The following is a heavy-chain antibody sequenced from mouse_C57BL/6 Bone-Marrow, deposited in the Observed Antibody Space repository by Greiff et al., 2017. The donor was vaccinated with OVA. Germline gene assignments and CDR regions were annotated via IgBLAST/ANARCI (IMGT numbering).Heavy chain of an antibody. CDR3: ARSRVITTVVATEYFDY. J-gene: IGHJ2*01. V-gene: IGHV1-81*01. CDR1: GYTFTSYG. CDR2: IYPRSGNT. D-gene: IGHD1-1*01. Sequence: VQLQQSGAELARPGASVKLSCKASGYTFTSYGISWVKQRTGQGLEWIGEIYPRSGNTYYNEKFKGKATLTADKSSSTAYMELRSLTSEDSAVYFCARSRVITTVVATEYFDYWGQGTTLTVSS.